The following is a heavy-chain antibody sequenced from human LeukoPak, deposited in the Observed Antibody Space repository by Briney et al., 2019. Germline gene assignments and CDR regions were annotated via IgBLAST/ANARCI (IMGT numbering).Heavy chain of an antibody. CDR1: GGSFSGYY. J-gene: IGHJ6*02. CDR2: INHSGST. CDR3: ARAGRSSYYDFWSGYEVKDYYGMDV. V-gene: IGHV4-34*01. D-gene: IGHD3-3*01. Sequence: SETLSLTCAVYGGSFSGYYWSWIRQPPGKGLEWIGEINHSGSTNYNPSLKSRVTISVDTSKNQFSLKLSSVTAADTAVYYCARAGRSSYYDFWSGYEVKDYYGMDVWGQGTTVTVSS.